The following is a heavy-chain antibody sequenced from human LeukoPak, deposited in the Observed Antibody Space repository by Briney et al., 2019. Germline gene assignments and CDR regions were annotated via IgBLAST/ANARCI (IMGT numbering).Heavy chain of an antibody. V-gene: IGHV3-33*08. CDR1: GFIFSSYS. Sequence: PGGSLRLSCAASGFIFSSYSMNWVRQAPGKGLEWVAVIWYDGSNKYYADSVKGRFTISRDNSKNTLYLQMNSLRAEDTAVYYCARDGGYSSGWLDYWGQGTLVTVSS. J-gene: IGHJ4*02. CDR3: ARDGGYSSGWLDY. CDR2: IWYDGSNK. D-gene: IGHD6-19*01.